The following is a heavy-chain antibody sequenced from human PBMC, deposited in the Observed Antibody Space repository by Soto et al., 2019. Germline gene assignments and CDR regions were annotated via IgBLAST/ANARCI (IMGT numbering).Heavy chain of an antibody. D-gene: IGHD3-22*01. V-gene: IGHV4-4*02. CDR3: VRRTDYYASSGTFDY. J-gene: IGHJ4*02. Sequence: QVQLQESGPGLVKPSGTLSLTCAVSGGSISSNNWWSWVRQPPGKGLEWIGEIYHSGSTNYNPSLESRVTILVDKSKNQFSLNLRSVTAADTAVYYCVRRTDYYASSGTFDYWGQGTLVTVSS. CDR1: GGSISSNNW. CDR2: IYHSGST.